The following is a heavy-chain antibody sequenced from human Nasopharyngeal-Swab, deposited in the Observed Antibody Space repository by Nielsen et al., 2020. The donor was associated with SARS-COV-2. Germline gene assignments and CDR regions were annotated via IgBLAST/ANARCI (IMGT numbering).Heavy chain of an antibody. D-gene: IGHD5-18*01. J-gene: IGHJ4*02. CDR3: ARAGEIQLWFNSLYYFDY. V-gene: IGHV1-8*01. CDR1: GYTFTSYD. Sequence: ASVKVSCKASGYTFTSYDINWVRQATGQGLEWMGWMNPNSGNTGYAQKFQGRVTMTRNTSISTAYMELSSLRSEDTAVYYCARAGEIQLWFNSLYYFDYWGQGTLVTVSS. CDR2: MNPNSGNT.